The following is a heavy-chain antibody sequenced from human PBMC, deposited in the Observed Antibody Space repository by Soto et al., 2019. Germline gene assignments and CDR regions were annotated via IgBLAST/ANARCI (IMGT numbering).Heavy chain of an antibody. J-gene: IGHJ6*02. V-gene: IGHV4-39*01. CDR3: ARHLGYGSGSLAYYGMDV. D-gene: IGHD3-10*01. Sequence: KTSETLSLTCTVSGGSISSSSYYWGWIRQPPGKGLEWIGSIYYSGSTYYNPSLKSRVTISVDTSKNQFSLKLSSVTAADTAVYYCARHLGYGSGSLAYYGMDVWGQGTTVTVSS. CDR2: IYYSGST. CDR1: GGSISSSSYY.